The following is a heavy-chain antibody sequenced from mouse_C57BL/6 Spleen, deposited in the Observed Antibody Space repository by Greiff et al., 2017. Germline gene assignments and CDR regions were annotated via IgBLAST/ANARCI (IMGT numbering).Heavy chain of an antibody. Sequence: VKLQQSGAELVKPGASVKLSCKASGYTFTSYWMHWVKQRPGQGLEWIGMIHPNSGSTNYNEKFKSKATLTVDKSSSTAYMQLSSLTSEDSAVYYCARAGHYYGSSPWYFDVWGTGTTVTVSS. J-gene: IGHJ1*03. D-gene: IGHD1-1*01. CDR1: GYTFTSYW. V-gene: IGHV1-64*01. CDR3: ARAGHYYGSSPWYFDV. CDR2: IHPNSGST.